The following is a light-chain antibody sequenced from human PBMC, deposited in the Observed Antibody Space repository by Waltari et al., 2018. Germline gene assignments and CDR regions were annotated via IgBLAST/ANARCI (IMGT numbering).Light chain of an antibody. CDR2: DAS. CDR1: QSISSW. V-gene: IGKV1-5*01. CDR3: QQYNSYPLT. Sequence: DIQMTQSPSTLSASVGDRVTITCRASQSISSWLAWYPQKPGKAPKLRIYDASSLESGVPSRFSGSGSGTEFTLTISSLQPDDFATYYCQQYNSYPLTFGGGTKVEIK. J-gene: IGKJ4*01.